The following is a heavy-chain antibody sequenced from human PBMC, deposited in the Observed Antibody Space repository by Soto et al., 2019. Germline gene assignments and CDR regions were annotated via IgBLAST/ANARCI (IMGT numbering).Heavy chain of an antibody. CDR2: IIPIFGTA. CDR3: ARELWDYYDSSGYRRRLAY. J-gene: IGHJ4*02. D-gene: IGHD3-22*01. V-gene: IGHV1-69*13. Sequence: SVKVSCKASGVTFSSYAISWVRQAPLQGLEWMVGIIPIFGTANYAQKFQGRVTITADESTSTAYLEMSSLRSEDTAVYYCARELWDYYDSSGYRRRLAYWAQGTMVTVSS. CDR1: GVTFSSYA.